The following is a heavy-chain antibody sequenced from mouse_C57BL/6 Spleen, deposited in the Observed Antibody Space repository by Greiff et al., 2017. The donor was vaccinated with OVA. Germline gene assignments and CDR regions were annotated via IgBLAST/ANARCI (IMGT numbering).Heavy chain of an antibody. J-gene: IGHJ2*01. CDR2: IYPGDGDT. CDR1: GYAFSSYW. Sequence: QVQLQQSGAELVNPGASVKISCKASGYAFSSYWMNWVKQRPGKGLEWIGQIYPGDGDTNYNGKFKGKATLTADKSSSTAYMQLSSLTSEDSAVYFCARKGDYDGFDYWGQGTTLTVSS. V-gene: IGHV1-80*01. CDR3: ARKGDYDGFDY. D-gene: IGHD2-4*01.